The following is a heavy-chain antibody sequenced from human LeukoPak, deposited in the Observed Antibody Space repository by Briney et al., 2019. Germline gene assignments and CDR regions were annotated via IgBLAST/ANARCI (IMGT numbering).Heavy chain of an antibody. V-gene: IGHV5-51*01. D-gene: IGHD3-10*01. Sequence: GESLKISCKGSGYSFTNYWIGWVRQMPGKGLEWMGIIYPGDSNTRYSPSFQGQVSISADRFINTAYLQWSSLQASDTVMYYCARGPYGSGTYYFNWFDPWGQGTLVTVSS. J-gene: IGHJ5*02. CDR2: IYPGDSNT. CDR1: GYSFTNYW. CDR3: ARGPYGSGTYYFNWFDP.